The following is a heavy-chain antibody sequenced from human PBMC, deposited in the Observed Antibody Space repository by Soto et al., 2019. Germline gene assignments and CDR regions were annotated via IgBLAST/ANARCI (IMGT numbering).Heavy chain of an antibody. V-gene: IGHV3-30-3*01. D-gene: IGHD2-2*01. Sequence: QVQLVESGGGVVQPGRSLRLSCAASGFTFSIYAMHWVRQAPGKGLEWVAVISYDGSNKYYADSVRGRFTISRDNSKDTRYLQMTSLSAEDTAVYYCARARLDTPALDYWGQGTLVTVSS. CDR1: GFTFSIYA. CDR3: ARARLDTPALDY. CDR2: ISYDGSNK. J-gene: IGHJ4*02.